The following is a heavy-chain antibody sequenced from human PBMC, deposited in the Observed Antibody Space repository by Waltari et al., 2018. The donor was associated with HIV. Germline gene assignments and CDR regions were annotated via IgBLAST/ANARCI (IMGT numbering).Heavy chain of an antibody. CDR2: ISYDGGTK. CDR3: VKAKVVSAYYYSLEY. CDR1: GFTLGSYG. Sequence: QVHLVESGGGVVQPGRSLRLSCATSGFTLGSYGMHWVRQAPGKGLEWMAVISYDGGTKYYADSVKGRFIISRDNSRNTLYLQLSTLRPEDTALYFCVKAKVVSAYYYSLEYWGQGTLVTVSS. J-gene: IGHJ4*02. V-gene: IGHV3-30*18. D-gene: IGHD3-22*01.